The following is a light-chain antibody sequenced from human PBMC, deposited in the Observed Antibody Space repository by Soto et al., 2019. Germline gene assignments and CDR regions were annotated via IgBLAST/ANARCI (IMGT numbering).Light chain of an antibody. CDR2: GAS. J-gene: IGKJ1*01. CDR3: QQYVTSSPRT. Sequence: EIMMTQSPATLSVSPGERATLSCRASQSVKSNLAWYQQKPGQAPRLLIYGASTRATGIPARFSGSGSGTDFTLTITRLEPEDFAVYYCQQYVTSSPRTFGQGTKVDIK. CDR1: QSVKSN. V-gene: IGKV3-15*01.